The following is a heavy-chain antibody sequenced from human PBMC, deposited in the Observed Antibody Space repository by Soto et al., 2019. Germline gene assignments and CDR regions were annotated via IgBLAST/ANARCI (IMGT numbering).Heavy chain of an antibody. Sequence: QVQLQESGPGLVKPSGTLSLTCAVSGDSVSSPYYWCWVRQPPGKGLEWIGAVFHTGTTSHNPSLRSRVTISLDKSNNQFSLDWTSMTAADTAVYYCASSAGLYAVHSWGTGTLVIVSS. V-gene: IGHV4-4*02. CDR3: ASSAGLYAVHS. D-gene: IGHD2-8*01. CDR2: VFHTGTT. J-gene: IGHJ4*02. CDR1: GDSVSSPYY.